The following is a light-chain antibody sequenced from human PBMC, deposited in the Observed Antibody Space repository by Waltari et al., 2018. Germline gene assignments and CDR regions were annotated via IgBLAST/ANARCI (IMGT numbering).Light chain of an antibody. CDR1: SRDVGNHKF. Sequence: QSALTQPASVSGSPGQSLTISCTGTSRDVGNHKFCSWYQQHPGKTPKLLIYEGNKRPSGISNRFSGSKSGNTASLTISGLQTEDEADYYCCSYAGSSTWIFGGGTKLTVL. V-gene: IGLV2-23*01. J-gene: IGLJ2*01. CDR3: CSYAGSSTWI. CDR2: EGN.